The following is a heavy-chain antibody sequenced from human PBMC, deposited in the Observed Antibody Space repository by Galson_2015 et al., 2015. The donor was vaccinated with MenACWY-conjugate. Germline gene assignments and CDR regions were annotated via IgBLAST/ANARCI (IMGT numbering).Heavy chain of an antibody. J-gene: IGHJ6*02. CDR1: GYTFTSYY. CDR3: ARGVRFLEWFYGMDV. CDR2: INPSGGST. Sequence: SVKVSCKASGYTFTSYYMHWVRQAPGQGLEWMGIINPSGGSTSYAQKFQGRVTMTRDTSTSTVYMELSSLRSEDTAVYYCARGVRFLEWFYGMDVWGQGTTVTVSS. V-gene: IGHV1-46*01. D-gene: IGHD3-3*01.